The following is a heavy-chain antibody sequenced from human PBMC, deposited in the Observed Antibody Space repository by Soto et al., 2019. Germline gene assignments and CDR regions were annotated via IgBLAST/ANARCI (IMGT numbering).Heavy chain of an antibody. CDR2: MNPNSGNT. V-gene: IGHV1-8*01. D-gene: IGHD2-8*01. CDR1: GYTFTSYD. Sequence: SVKVSCKASGYTFTSYDINWVRQATGQGLEWMGWMNPNSGNTGYAQKFQGRVTMTRNTSISTAYMELSSLRSEDTAVYYCARGRCTNGVCYPNYWYFDLWGRGTLVTVSS. CDR3: ARGRCTNGVCYPNYWYFDL. J-gene: IGHJ2*01.